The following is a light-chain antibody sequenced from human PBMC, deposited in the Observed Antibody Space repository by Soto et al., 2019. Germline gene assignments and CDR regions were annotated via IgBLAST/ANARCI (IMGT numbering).Light chain of an antibody. CDR3: SSYTGSSTLL. Sequence: QSALTQPASVSGSPGQSITISCTGTSRDVGGYNYVSWYHQHPGKAPKLMIYEVSNRPSGGSNRFSGSKSGKTASLTISGLQAEDEGDYYCSSYTGSSTLLFGGGTQLTVL. V-gene: IGLV2-14*01. CDR1: SRDVGGYNY. J-gene: IGLJ2*01. CDR2: EVS.